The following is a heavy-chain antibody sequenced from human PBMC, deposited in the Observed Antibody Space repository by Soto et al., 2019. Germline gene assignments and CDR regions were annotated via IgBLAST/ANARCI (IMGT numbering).Heavy chain of an antibody. CDR3: ARDGRSGRTEWSLW. D-gene: IGHD1-26*01. J-gene: IGHJ4*02. CDR1: GGTFSSYS. CDR2: IIPIFGTA. Sequence: QVQLVQSGAEVKKPGSSVKVSCKASGGTFSSYSISWVRQAPGPGLELMGGIIPIFGTANYAQKFQGRVTITADESTSTAYMELSSLRSEDTAVYYCARDGRSGRTEWSLWWGQGTLVTVSS. V-gene: IGHV1-69*12.